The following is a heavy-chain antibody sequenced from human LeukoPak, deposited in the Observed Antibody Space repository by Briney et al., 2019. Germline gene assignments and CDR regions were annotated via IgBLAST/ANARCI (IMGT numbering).Heavy chain of an antibody. Sequence: SETLSLTCTVSGGSISGYYWSWIRQPPGKGLEWIGEINHSGSTNYNPSLKSRVTISVDTSKNQFSLKLSSVTAADTAAYYCARGLGRSSSYLDYWGQGTLVTVSS. J-gene: IGHJ4*02. V-gene: IGHV4-34*01. CDR2: INHSGST. CDR1: GGSISGYY. CDR3: ARGLGRSSSYLDY. D-gene: IGHD6-6*01.